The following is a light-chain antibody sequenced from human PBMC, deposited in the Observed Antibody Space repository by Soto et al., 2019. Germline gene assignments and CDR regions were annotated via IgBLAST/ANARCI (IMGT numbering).Light chain of an antibody. CDR2: DAS. CDR1: QGISSY. J-gene: IGKJ5*01. Sequence: DIQFTQSPSFLSASVGDRVTITCQASQGISSYLAWYQQKPGKAPKLLIYDASTLQSGVPSRFSGSGSGTEFTLTISSLQPEDFATYCCQQLNSYPITFGQGTRLEIK. V-gene: IGKV1-9*01. CDR3: QQLNSYPIT.